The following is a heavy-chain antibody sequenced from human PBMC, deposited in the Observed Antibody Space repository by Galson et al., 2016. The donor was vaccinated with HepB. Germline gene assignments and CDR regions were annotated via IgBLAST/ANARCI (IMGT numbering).Heavy chain of an antibody. CDR2: IHAATGNT. J-gene: IGHJ6*02. CDR1: GYSFSSFA. D-gene: IGHD2-8*01. V-gene: IGHV1-3*01. CDR3: ARDKMVNPRGTQWNGMDV. Sequence: SVKVSCKASGYSFSSFAIHWVRQAPGQRLEWMGWIHAATGNTKYPQNFQGRVTLTRDTSASTVYMEVSSLRPEDTAFYYCARDKMVNPRGTQWNGMDVWGQGTASTVSS.